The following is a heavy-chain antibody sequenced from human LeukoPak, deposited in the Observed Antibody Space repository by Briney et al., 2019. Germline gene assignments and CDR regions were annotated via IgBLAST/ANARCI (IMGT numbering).Heavy chain of an antibody. CDR1: GGSISSNNYY. D-gene: IGHD1-26*01. V-gene: IGHV4-39*01. J-gene: IGHJ4*02. Sequence: SETLSLTCTVSGGSISSNNYYWGWIRQPPGKGLEWIGSIYYSGSTYYNSSLKSRVTISVDTSKNQLSLMLSSVTAADTAVYYCARHPTGYSGSYQGGYYFGYWGQGTLVTVSS. CDR3: ARHPTGYSGSYQGGYYFGY. CDR2: IYYSGST.